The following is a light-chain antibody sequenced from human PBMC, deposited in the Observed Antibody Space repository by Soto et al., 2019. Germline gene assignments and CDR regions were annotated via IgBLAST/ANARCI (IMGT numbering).Light chain of an antibody. CDR2: GAS. CDR1: QSVSSTY. Sequence: EIVLTQSPCTLSLSPGERATLSCRASQSVSSTYLIWYQQKPGQAPRLLIYGASSRATGIPDRFSGSGSGTDFTLSISRLEPEDFGTYYCQEYNAYSMTFGQGTRLEI. J-gene: IGKJ5*01. CDR3: QEYNAYSMT. V-gene: IGKV3-20*01.